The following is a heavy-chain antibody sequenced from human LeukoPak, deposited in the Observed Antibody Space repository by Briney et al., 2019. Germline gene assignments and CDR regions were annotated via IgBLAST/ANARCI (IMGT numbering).Heavy chain of an antibody. D-gene: IGHD6-19*01. CDR1: GFTFSSYS. CDR3: ARVKVGSGRQKTSGY. V-gene: IGHV3-21*01. CDR2: ISSSSSYI. J-gene: IGHJ4*02. Sequence: PGGSLRLSCAASGFTFSSYSMNWVRQAPGKGLEWVSSISSSSSYIYYADSVKGRFTISRDNAKNSLYLQMNSLRAEDTAVYYCARVKVGSGRQKTSGYWGQGTLVTVSS.